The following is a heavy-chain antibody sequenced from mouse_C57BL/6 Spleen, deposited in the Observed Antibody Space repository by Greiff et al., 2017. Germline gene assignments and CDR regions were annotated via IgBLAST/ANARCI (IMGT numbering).Heavy chain of an antibody. J-gene: IGHJ2*01. CDR3: ARYSGAPFDY. CDR2: IDPSDSYT. CDR1: GYTFPSYW. Sequence: QVQLKQPGAELVMPGASVKLSCKASGYTFPSYWMHWVKQRPGQGLEWIGEIDPSDSYTNYNQKFKGKSTLTVDKSSSTAYMQRRSLTSEDSAVYYCARYSGAPFDYRGQGTTLTVFS. D-gene: IGHD3-1*01. V-gene: IGHV1-69*01.